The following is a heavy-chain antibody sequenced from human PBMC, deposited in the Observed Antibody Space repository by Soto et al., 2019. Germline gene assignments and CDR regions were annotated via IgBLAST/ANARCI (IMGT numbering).Heavy chain of an antibody. Sequence: ASVKVSCKASGYTFTGYYMHWVRQAPGQGLEWMGWINPNSGGTNYAQKFQGRVTMTRDTSISTAYMELSRLRSDDTAVYYCARDYDFWSGHAAFDIWGQGTMVTVS. CDR1: GYTFTGYY. J-gene: IGHJ3*02. D-gene: IGHD3-3*01. CDR3: ARDYDFWSGHAAFDI. CDR2: INPNSGGT. V-gene: IGHV1-2*02.